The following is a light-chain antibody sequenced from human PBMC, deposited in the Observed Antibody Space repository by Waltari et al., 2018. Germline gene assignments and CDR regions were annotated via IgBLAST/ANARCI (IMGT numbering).Light chain of an antibody. CDR2: DVS. Sequence: QSALTQPASVSGSPGQSITISCTGTSSDVGGYTYCSWYQQHPGKAPKLMIYDVSNRPSGVSNRFSGSKSGNTASLTISGLQAEDEADYSCIVNTSSTTRVFGGGTKLTVL. J-gene: IGLJ3*02. CDR1: SSDVGGYTY. V-gene: IGLV2-14*01. CDR3: IVNTSSTTRV.